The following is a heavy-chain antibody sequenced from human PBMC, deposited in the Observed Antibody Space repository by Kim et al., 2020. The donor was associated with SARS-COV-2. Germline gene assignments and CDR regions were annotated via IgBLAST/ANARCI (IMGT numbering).Heavy chain of an antibody. CDR2: IYSGGNT. V-gene: IGHV3-66*01. Sequence: GGSLRLSCAASGFTVSTNYMSWVRQAPGKGLEWVSGIYSGGNTYYADSVKGRFTISRDNSRNTPYLQMISLRAEDTAADYCSRGGESSWFGSYFDYWGQG. J-gene: IGHJ4*02. CDR1: GFTVSTNY. CDR3: SRGGESSWFGSYFDY. D-gene: IGHD3-10*01.